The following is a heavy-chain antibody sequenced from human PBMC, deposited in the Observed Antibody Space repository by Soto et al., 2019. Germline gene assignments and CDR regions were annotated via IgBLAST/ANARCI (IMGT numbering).Heavy chain of an antibody. CDR3: ARDRYYYDSSGYPDAFDI. CDR2: IIPILGIA. CDR1: GGTFSSYT. D-gene: IGHD3-22*01. J-gene: IGHJ3*02. V-gene: IGHV1-69*08. Sequence: QVQLVQSGAEVKKPGSSVKVSCKASGGTFSSYTISWVRQAPGQGLEWMGRIIPILGIANYAQKFQGRVTITGDKSTITAYMELSSLRSEDTAVYYCARDRYYYDSSGYPDAFDIWGQGTMVTVSS.